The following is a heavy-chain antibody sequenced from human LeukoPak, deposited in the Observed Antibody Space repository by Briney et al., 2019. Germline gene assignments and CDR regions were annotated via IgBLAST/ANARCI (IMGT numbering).Heavy chain of an antibody. CDR1: GYIFTSYG. CDR2: ISAYNGNT. J-gene: IGHJ4*02. V-gene: IGHV1-18*01. D-gene: IGHD3-22*01. Sequence: ASVKVSCKASGYIFTSYGITWVRQAPGQGLEWMGWISAYNGNTNYAQKLQGRVTMTTDTSTSTAYMELSRLRSDDTAVYYCARVGYYESSGYYEYWGQGTLVTVSS. CDR3: ARVGYYESSGYYEY.